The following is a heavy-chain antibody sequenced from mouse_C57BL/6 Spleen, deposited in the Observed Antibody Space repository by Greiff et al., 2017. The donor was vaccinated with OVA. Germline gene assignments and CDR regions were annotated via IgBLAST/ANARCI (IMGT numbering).Heavy chain of an antibody. V-gene: IGHV1-15*01. CDR2: IDPETGGT. D-gene: IGHD1-1*01. Sequence: QVQLQQSGAELVRPGASVTLSCKDSGYTFTDYEMHWVKQTPVHGLEWIGAIDPETGGTAYNQKFKGKAILTADKSSSTAYMELRSLTSEDSAVYYCTPAYYYGTKGFAYWGQGTLVTVSA. CDR1: GYTFTDYE. J-gene: IGHJ3*01. CDR3: TPAYYYGTKGFAY.